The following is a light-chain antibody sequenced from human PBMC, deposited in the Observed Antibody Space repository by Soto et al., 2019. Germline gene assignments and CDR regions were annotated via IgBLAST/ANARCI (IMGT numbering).Light chain of an antibody. CDR1: QSVSSY. V-gene: IGKV3-20*01. Sequence: EIVLTQSPGTLSLSPGERATLSCRASQSVSSYLAWYQQKPGRAPRLLIYGASSRATGIPDRFSGSGSGTDFTLTISRLEPEDLAAYYCQQYETSPPVTFGQGTKVDIK. CDR3: QQYETSPPVT. J-gene: IGKJ1*01. CDR2: GAS.